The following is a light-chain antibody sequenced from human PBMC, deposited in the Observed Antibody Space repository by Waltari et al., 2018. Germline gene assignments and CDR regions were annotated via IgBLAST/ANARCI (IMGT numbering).Light chain of an antibody. V-gene: IGLV1-51*02. J-gene: IGLJ7*01. CDR1: SPNLGNNY. Sequence: QSVLTQPPSVSAAPGQRVTISCSGGSPNLGNNYVSWYRQFPGPAPKLLIYENTARPSGIPGRFSGSKSGTSATLDITGLQAGDEADYYCGTWDSSLSGAVFGGGTHLTVL. CDR3: GTWDSSLSGAV. CDR2: ENT.